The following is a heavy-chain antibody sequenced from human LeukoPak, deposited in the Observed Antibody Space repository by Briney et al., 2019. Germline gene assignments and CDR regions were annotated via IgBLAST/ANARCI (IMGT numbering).Heavy chain of an antibody. Sequence: GGSLRLSCAASGFTFSSYEMNWVRQAPGKGLEWVSYISSSGSTRYYADSVKGRFTISRDNAKNSLYLQLNSLRAEDTAVYYCARSSSVLWWYADSWGQGTLVTVSS. D-gene: IGHD2-21*01. J-gene: IGHJ4*02. CDR3: ARSSSVLWWYADS. V-gene: IGHV3-48*03. CDR1: GFTFSSYE. CDR2: ISSSGSTR.